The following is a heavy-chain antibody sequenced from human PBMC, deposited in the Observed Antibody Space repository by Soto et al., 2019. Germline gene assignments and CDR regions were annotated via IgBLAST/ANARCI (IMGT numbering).Heavy chain of an antibody. CDR3: ARDPLGDYYDSSFFDP. CDR1: GYTFTSYA. V-gene: IGHV1-3*01. D-gene: IGHD3-22*01. J-gene: IGHJ5*02. CDR2: INAGNGNT. Sequence: ASVKVSCKASGYTFTSYAMHWVRQAPGQRLEWMGWINAGNGNTKYSQKFQGRVTITRDTSASTAYMELSSLRSEGTAVYYCARDPLGDYYDSSFFDPWGQGTLVTVSS.